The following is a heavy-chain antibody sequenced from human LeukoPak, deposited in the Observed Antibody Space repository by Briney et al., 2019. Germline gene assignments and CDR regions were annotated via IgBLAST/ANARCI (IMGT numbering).Heavy chain of an antibody. J-gene: IGHJ6*03. Sequence: ASVKVSCKASGYTFTSYAMHWVRQAPGQRLEWMGWINAGNGNTKYSQKFQGRVTITRDTSASTAYMELSSLRSEDTAVYYCAREDDYSNYGDYYYYMDVWGKGTTVTVSS. V-gene: IGHV1-3*01. CDR1: GYTFTSYA. D-gene: IGHD4-11*01. CDR2: INAGNGNT. CDR3: AREDDYSNYGDYYYYMDV.